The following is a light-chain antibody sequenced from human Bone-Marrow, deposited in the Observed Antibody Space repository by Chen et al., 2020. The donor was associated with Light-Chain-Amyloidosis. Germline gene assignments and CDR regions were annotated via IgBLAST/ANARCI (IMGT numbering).Light chain of an antibody. CDR3: QVWDRSSDRPV. J-gene: IGLJ3*02. V-gene: IGLV3-21*02. CDR1: NIGSTS. Sequence: SYVLTQPSSVSVAPGQTAPIPCGGNNIGSTSVHWYQQTPGQDPLLVVYDDSDRPSGIPERLSGSNSGNTATLTISRVEAGDEADYYCQVWDRSSDRPVFGGGTKLTVL. CDR2: DDS.